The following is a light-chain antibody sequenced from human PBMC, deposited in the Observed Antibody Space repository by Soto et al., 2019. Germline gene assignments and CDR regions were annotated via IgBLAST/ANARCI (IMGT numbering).Light chain of an antibody. Sequence: QSALTQPASMSGPPGQSITISCTGTSRDVGGYNYVSWSQQHPGKAPKLMIFDVSNRPSGVSNRFSGSKSGNTASLTISGLQAEDAADYYCSSYTSNRTAHVLFCGGTKVTVL. CDR1: SRDVGGYNY. V-gene: IGLV2-14*01. CDR3: SSYTSNRTAHVL. CDR2: DVS. J-gene: IGLJ2*01.